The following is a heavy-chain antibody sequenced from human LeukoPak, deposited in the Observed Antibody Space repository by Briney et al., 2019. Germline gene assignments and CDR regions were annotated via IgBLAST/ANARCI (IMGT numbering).Heavy chain of an antibody. CDR2: INHSGST. CDR3: ARHVRFLEWLSSYYFDY. CDR1: GGSFSGYY. D-gene: IGHD3-3*01. J-gene: IGHJ4*02. Sequence: SSETLSLTCAVYGGSFSGYYWSWIRQPPGKGLEWIGEINHSGSTNYNPSLKSRVTISVDTSKSQFSLRLTSVTAADTAVYYCARHVRFLEWLSSYYFDYWGQGTLVTVSS. V-gene: IGHV4-34*01.